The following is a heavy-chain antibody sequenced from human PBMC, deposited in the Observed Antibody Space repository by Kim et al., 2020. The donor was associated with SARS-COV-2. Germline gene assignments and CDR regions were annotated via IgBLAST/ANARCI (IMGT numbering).Heavy chain of an antibody. Sequence: TSYTPSLKSRVTISVDTSKNQFSLKLSSVTAADTAVYYCARITDYHTGGYWGQGTLVTVSS. J-gene: IGHJ4*02. D-gene: IGHD5-12*01. V-gene: IGHV4-39*07. CDR3: ARITDYHTGGY. CDR2: T.